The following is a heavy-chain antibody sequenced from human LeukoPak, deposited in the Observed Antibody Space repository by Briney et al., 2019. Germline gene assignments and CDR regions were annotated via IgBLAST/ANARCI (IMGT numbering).Heavy chain of an antibody. V-gene: IGHV3-23*01. Sequence: GGSLRLSCAASGFTFRNYGMSWVRQAPGKGLEWASGTIGTGDSKFYADPVKGRFTISRDNSRNTLYLHMNSLRVDDTAVYYCASLYNDYGDYWGQGALVTVSS. CDR3: ASLYNDYGDY. D-gene: IGHD5-24*01. CDR2: TIGTGDSK. J-gene: IGHJ4*02. CDR1: GFTFRNYG.